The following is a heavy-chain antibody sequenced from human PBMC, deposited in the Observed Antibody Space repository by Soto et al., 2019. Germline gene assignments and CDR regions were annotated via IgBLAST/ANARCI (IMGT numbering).Heavy chain of an antibody. CDR1: GFTFPSYA. Sequence: EVQLLESGGGLVQPGGSLRLSCAASGFTFPSYAMTWVRQAPGKGLEWVSGISGRGGSTYYADSVKGRFTISRDNSKNTMYVEINSLRVEDTAVFYWAKDAFYDSSGLWPPLDYGGQEPLVTFSS. CDR2: ISGRGGST. J-gene: IGHJ4*02. D-gene: IGHD3-22*01. CDR3: AKDAFYDSSGLWPPLDY. V-gene: IGHV3-23*01.